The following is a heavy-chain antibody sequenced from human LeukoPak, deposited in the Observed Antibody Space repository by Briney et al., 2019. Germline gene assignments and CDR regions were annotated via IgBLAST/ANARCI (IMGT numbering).Heavy chain of an antibody. CDR2: IYYSWSA. CDR1: GGSISSDY. J-gene: IGHJ4*02. Sequence: SETLSLTCTVSGGSISSDYWSWIRQPPGKGLDWIGYIYYSWSANYNPSLKSRVTISVDTSKNQFSLNLSSVTAADTAVYYFSREQGYNRPNFDHWGKGTLVTVSS. V-gene: IGHV4-59*01. CDR3: SREQGYNRPNFDH. D-gene: IGHD5-24*01.